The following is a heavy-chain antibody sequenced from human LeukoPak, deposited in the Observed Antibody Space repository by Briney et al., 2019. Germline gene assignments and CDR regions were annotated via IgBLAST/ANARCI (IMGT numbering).Heavy chain of an antibody. D-gene: IGHD2-8*01. V-gene: IGHV3-7*01. CDR3: ARDNVTY. Sequence: GGSLRLSCAASGFTFSNYWMSWVRQAPGKGLEWVAHIKKDGSEIYYVDSVKGRFTISRDNSKSSLSLQMNSLRVEDTAVYYCARDNVTYWGQGILVTVSS. CDR1: GFTFSNYW. J-gene: IGHJ4*02. CDR2: IKKDGSEI.